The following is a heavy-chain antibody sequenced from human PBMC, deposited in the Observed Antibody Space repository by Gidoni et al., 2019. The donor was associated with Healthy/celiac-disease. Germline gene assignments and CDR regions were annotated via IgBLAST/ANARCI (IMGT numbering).Heavy chain of an antibody. CDR2: IYYSGST. D-gene: IGHD6-19*01. J-gene: IGHJ4*02. CDR3: ARHRAGTYYFDY. V-gene: IGHV4-39*01. Sequence: QLQLQESGPGLVKXXXTLSLSCTVSAGSISSSSYYWGWVRQPPGKGLEWIGSIYYSGSTYYNPSLKSRVTISVDTSKNQFSLKLSAVTAADTAVYYYARHRAGTYYFDYWGQGTLVTVSS. CDR1: AGSISSSSYY.